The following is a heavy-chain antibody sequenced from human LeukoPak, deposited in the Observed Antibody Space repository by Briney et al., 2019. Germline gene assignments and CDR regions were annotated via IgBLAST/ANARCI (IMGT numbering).Heavy chain of an antibody. D-gene: IGHD3-10*01. Sequence: PGGSLRLSCAASGFTFDDYAMHWVRQAPGKGLEWVSGISRNSGSIGYADSVKGRFTISRDNAKNSLYLQMNSLRAEDTALYYCAKGQKASMVRGVIGYWGQGTLVTVSS. CDR1: GFTFDDYA. V-gene: IGHV3-9*01. CDR3: AKGQKASMVRGVIGY. J-gene: IGHJ4*02. CDR2: ISRNSGSI.